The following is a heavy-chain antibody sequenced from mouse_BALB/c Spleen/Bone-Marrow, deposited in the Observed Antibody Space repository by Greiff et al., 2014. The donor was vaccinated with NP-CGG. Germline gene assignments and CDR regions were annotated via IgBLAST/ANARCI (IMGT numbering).Heavy chain of an antibody. CDR2: ISDGGGYT. D-gene: IGHD2-10*02. Sequence: EVKVVESGGGLVKPGGSLKLSCAASGFTFGDYYMYWVRQTPEKRLEWVATISDGGGYTYYPDSVWGRFTISRDNAKNNLYLQMSSLKSEDTAMYYCARSGERYGAMDYWGQGTSVTVFS. CDR1: GFTFGDYY. CDR3: ARSGERYGAMDY. V-gene: IGHV5-4*02. J-gene: IGHJ4*01.